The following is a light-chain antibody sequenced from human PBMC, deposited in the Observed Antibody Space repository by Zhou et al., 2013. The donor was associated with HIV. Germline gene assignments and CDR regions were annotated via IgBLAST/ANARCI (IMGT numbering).Light chain of an antibody. CDR2: SAS. V-gene: IGKV1-9*01. Sequence: DIQLTQSPSFLSASVGDRVTITCRASQGISSYLAWYQQKPGKAPQVLIYSASSLQSGVPSRFSGSGSGTEFTLTISSLQPEDFATYYCQQLNSYPLTFGGGTKVEIK. J-gene: IGKJ4*01. CDR1: QGISSY. CDR3: QQLNSYPLT.